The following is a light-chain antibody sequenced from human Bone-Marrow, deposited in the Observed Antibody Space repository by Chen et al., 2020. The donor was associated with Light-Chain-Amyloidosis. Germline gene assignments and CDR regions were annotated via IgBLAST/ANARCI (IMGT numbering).Light chain of an antibody. Sequence: SYELTQPPSVSVSPGQTARITCSGDDLPTKYAYWYQQKPGQAPVLVIHRDTERPSGISERLSGSSSGTTATLTISGVKAEDEADYHCQSADSSGTYEVIFGGGTKLTVL. J-gene: IGLJ2*01. CDR2: RDT. CDR3: QSADSSGTYEVI. CDR1: DLPTKY. V-gene: IGLV3-25*03.